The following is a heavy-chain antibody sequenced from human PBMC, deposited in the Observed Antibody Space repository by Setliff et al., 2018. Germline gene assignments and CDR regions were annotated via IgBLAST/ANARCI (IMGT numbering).Heavy chain of an antibody. CDR1: GYTFTSYY. J-gene: IGHJ4*02. V-gene: IGHV1-46*01. CDR2: INPSGGSA. D-gene: IGHD6-13*01. Sequence: ASVKVSCKASGYTFTSYYMYWVRQAPGQGLEWMGIINPSGGSASVVDKFQGRVTMTRDTSTSTVYVDLSSLRSEDTAVYYCARGGKAAAERKGLFENWGREPWSPSPQ. CDR3: ARGGKAAAERKGLFEN.